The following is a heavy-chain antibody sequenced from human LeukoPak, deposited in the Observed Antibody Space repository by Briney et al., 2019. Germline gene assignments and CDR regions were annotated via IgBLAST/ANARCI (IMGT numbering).Heavy chain of an antibody. V-gene: IGHV3-21*01. Sequence: PGGSLRLSCAASGFTFSSYSMNWVRHAPGKGLELVSSISSSSSYIYYADSVKGRFTISRDNAKNSLYLQMNSLRAEDTAVYYCARVRDILTGYYQPLDYWGQGTLVTVSS. D-gene: IGHD3-9*01. CDR3: ARVRDILTGYYQPLDY. CDR1: GFTFSSYS. CDR2: ISSSSSYI. J-gene: IGHJ4*02.